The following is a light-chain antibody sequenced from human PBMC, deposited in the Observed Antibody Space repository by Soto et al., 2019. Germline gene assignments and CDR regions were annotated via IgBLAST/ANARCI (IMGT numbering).Light chain of an antibody. CDR1: QSVSSK. Sequence: EIVMTQSPATLSVSPGERATLSCRASQSVSSKLAWYQQKPGQAPRLLIYGASTRATGIPARFSGSGSGTEFTLTVSNMQSEDFAVYYCQQYNNWPGTFGQGTTVEI. V-gene: IGKV3-15*01. J-gene: IGKJ1*01. CDR2: GAS. CDR3: QQYNNWPGT.